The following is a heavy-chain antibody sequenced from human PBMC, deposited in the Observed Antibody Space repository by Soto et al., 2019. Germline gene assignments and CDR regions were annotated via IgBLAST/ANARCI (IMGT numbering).Heavy chain of an antibody. D-gene: IGHD4-17*01. CDR2: TSVYNGNT. J-gene: IGHJ4*02. CDR3: ARARDTVTTERALGY. V-gene: IGHV1-18*01. Sequence: QVQLVQSGAEVKKPGASVKVSCKASGYTFYNYDITWVRQAPGQGLEWMGTTSVYNGNTNFAQSLQGRVTMTIDKSTATAYMELRSLTSDDTAVYYCARARDTVTTERALGYWGQGTLVTVSS. CDR1: GYTFYNYD.